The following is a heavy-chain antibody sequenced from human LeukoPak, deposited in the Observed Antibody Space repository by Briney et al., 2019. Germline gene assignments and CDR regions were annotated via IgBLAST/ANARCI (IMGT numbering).Heavy chain of an antibody. J-gene: IGHJ4*02. D-gene: IGHD2-2*02. CDR3: ARLGYCSSTSCYMPN. Sequence: SETLSLTCAVYGGSFSGYYWSWIRQPPGKGLEWIGGMHYSGSTDYNPSLKSRVAISIDTSKNQFSLKLRFVTAADTAVYHCARLGYCSSTSCYMPNWGQGTLVTVSS. CDR2: MHYSGST. CDR1: GGSFSGYY. V-gene: IGHV4-34*01.